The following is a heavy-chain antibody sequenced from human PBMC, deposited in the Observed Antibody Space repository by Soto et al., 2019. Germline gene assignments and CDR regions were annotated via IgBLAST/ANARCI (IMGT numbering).Heavy chain of an antibody. Sequence: SETLSLTCTVSGGSISSGYYYWSWLRQPPGKGLEWIGYIYYSGSTNYNPSLKSRVTISVDTSKNQFSLKLSSVTAADTAVYYCARVLRAREWYFDYDYWGQGTLVTVSS. V-gene: IGHV4-61*01. CDR3: ARVLRAREWYFDYDY. J-gene: IGHJ4*02. CDR2: IYYSGST. D-gene: IGHD4-17*01. CDR1: GGSISSGYYY.